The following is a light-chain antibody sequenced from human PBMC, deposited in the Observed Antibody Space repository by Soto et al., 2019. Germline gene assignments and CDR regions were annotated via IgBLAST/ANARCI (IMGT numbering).Light chain of an antibody. CDR1: QSVCSN. V-gene: IGKV3-15*01. CDR3: QQYIKWPLT. J-gene: IGKJ4*01. CDR2: GAS. Sequence: EIVMTQSPATLSVSPGERATLSCRASQSVCSNFAWYQRKPGQAPRLLISGASPRATGIPARFSGSASGKEFTLTISSLQSEDFAVYYCQQYIKWPLTVGGGTKVAIK.